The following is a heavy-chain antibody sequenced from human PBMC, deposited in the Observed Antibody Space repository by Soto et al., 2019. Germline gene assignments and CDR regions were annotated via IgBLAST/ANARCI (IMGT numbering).Heavy chain of an antibody. CDR1: GGTFSSYA. CDR3: ARDSEVSSTSDPIAVAGAFDY. D-gene: IGHD6-19*01. Sequence: SVKVSCKASGGTFSSYAISWVRQAPGQGLEWMGGIIPIFGTANYAQKFQGRVTITADESTSTAYMELSSLRSEDTAVYYCARDSEVSSTSDPIAVAGAFDYWGQGTLVTVSS. V-gene: IGHV1-69*13. CDR2: IIPIFGTA. J-gene: IGHJ4*02.